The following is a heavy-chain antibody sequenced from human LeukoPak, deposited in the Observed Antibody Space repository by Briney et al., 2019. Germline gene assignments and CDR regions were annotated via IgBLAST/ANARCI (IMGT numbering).Heavy chain of an antibody. CDR1: GFTLSSYG. J-gene: IGHJ4*02. D-gene: IGHD5-12*01. Sequence: GGSLRLSCAASGFTLSSYGMHWVRQAPGKGLEWVAVISYDGSNKYYADSVKGRFTISRDNSKNTLYLQMNSLRAEDTAVYYCAKERHIVATEGGYFDYWGQGTLVTVSS. V-gene: IGHV3-30*18. CDR3: AKERHIVATEGGYFDY. CDR2: ISYDGSNK.